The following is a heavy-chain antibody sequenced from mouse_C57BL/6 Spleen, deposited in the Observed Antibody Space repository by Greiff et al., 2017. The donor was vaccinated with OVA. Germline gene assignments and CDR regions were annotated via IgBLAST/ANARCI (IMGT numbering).Heavy chain of an antibody. D-gene: IGHD1-1*01. CDR1: GFNIKNTY. J-gene: IGHJ4*01. V-gene: IGHV14-3*01. CDR2: IDPANGNT. CDR3: ARTHYYGSSLYYYAMDY. Sequence: EVQLQQSVAELVRPGASVKLSCTASGFNIKNTYMHWVKQRPEQGLEWIGRIDPANGNTKYAPKFQGKATITADTSSNTAYLQLSSLTSEDTAIYYCARTHYYGSSLYYYAMDYWGQGTSVTVSS.